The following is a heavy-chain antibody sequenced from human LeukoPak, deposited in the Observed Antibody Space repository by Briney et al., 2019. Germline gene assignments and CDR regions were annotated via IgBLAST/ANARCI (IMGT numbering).Heavy chain of an antibody. CDR3: AKCRGSGSPRRSWFDP. Sequence: SVKVSCKASGGTFSSYAISWVRQAPGQGLEWMGGIIPIFGTANYAQKFQGRVTITADESTSTAYMELSSLRSEDTAVYYCAKCRGSGSPRRSWFDPWGQGTLVTVSS. CDR1: GGTFSSYA. V-gene: IGHV1-69*01. J-gene: IGHJ5*02. D-gene: IGHD3-10*01. CDR2: IIPIFGTA.